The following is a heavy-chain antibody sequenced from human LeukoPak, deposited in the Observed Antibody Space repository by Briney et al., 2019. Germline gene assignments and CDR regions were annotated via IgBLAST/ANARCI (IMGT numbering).Heavy chain of an antibody. D-gene: IGHD5-12*01. CDR1: GFTFCNYY. Sequence: GGSLRLSCAASGFTFCNYYLNWVRQAPGKGLEWVSSISGSYSYIYYADSVKGRFTISRDSAKNSLYLQMNSLRAEDTAVYYCARAFGGYDSQYFYYYMDVWGKGTTVTVSS. CDR2: ISGSYSYI. CDR3: ARAFGGYDSQYFYYYMDV. J-gene: IGHJ6*03. V-gene: IGHV3-21*01.